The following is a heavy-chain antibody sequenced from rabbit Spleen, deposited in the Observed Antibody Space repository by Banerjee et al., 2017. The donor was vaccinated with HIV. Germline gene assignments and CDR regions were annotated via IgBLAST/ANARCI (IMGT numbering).Heavy chain of an antibody. CDR2: INSKSGEN. CDR1: GFSFSSSYW. J-gene: IGHJ4*01. CDR3: ARDLVAVIGWNFYL. Sequence: QEQLEESGGDLVKPEGSLTLTCTASGFSFSSSYWIYWVRQAPGKGLEWIACINSKSGENVYASWAKGRFTMSRTSSTTVTLQMTSLTAADTATYFCARDLVAVIGWNFYLWGPGTLVTVS. V-gene: IGHV1S45*01. D-gene: IGHD1-1*01.